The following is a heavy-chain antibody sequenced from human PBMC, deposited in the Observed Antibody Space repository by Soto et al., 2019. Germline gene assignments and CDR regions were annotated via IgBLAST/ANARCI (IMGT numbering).Heavy chain of an antibody. CDR3: ARGVGRRVIIQYTSFFDY. Sequence: QVQLQQWGAGLLKPSETLSLTCAVYGESFNGYYWSWIRQPPGRGLEWIGEINNGGSTNYNPSLKSRVTMSVDTSKNQFSLKLSSVTAADTAVYFCARGVGRRVIIQYTSFFDYWGQGTLVYASS. CDR1: GESFNGYY. D-gene: IGHD3-10*01. CDR2: INNGGST. V-gene: IGHV4-34*01. J-gene: IGHJ4*02.